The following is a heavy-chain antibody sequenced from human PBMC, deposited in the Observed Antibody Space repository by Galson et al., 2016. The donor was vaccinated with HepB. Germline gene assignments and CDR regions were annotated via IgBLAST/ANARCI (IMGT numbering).Heavy chain of an antibody. Sequence: SLRLSCAASGFTFTSYWMHWVRQVPGKGLLWVSRIKGDGSGTEYADSVKGRFTISRANAKSTLYLQMNSLSAEDTAVYFCARGGVVVPAAIDDYWGQGTLVTVSS. CDR3: ARGGVVVPAAIDDY. J-gene: IGHJ4*02. CDR1: GFTFTSYW. CDR2: IKGDGSGT. V-gene: IGHV3-74*03. D-gene: IGHD2-2*01.